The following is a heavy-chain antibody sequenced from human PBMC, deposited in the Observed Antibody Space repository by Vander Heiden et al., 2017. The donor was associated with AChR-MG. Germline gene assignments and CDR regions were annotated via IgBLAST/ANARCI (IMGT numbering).Heavy chain of an antibody. CDR1: GFTFSSYE. CDR3: ARESLFHGERVY. J-gene: IGHJ4*02. Sequence: EVQLAESGGGLVQPGGSLRPSCAASGFTFSSYEMNWVRQAPGKGLEWVSYISSSESVTSYADSVKGRFTISRDNAKNSLYLQMNSLRAEDTAVYYCARESLFHGERVYWGQGTLVTVSS. CDR2: ISSSESVT. V-gene: IGHV3-48*03. D-gene: IGHD1-1*01.